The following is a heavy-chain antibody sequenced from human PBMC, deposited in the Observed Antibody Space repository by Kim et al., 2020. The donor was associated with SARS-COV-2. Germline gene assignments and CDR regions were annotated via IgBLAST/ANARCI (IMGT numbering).Heavy chain of an antibody. CDR2: ISSSSSYT. V-gene: IGHV3-11*06. D-gene: IGHD4-17*01. Sequence: GGSLRLSCAASGFTFSDYYMSWIRQAPGKGLEWVSYISSSSSYTNYADSVKGRFTISRDNAKNSLYLQMNSLRAEDTAVYYCARDADSGDYFDYWGQGTLVTVSS. J-gene: IGHJ4*02. CDR1: GFTFSDYY. CDR3: ARDADSGDYFDY.